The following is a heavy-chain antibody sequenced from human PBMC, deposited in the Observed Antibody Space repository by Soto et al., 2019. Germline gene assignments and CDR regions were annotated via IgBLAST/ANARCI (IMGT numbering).Heavy chain of an antibody. D-gene: IGHD2-2*01. CDR3: AKDRVSTTCPHDAFAI. Sequence: PGGSLRLSCAASGFTFKTYAMTWVRQAPGKGLEWVSSITGSGSNTYYADSVKGRFTISRDNSKNTLYLQMNSLRAEDTALYYCAKDRVSTTCPHDAFAIWAQGTTVTVSS. CDR1: GFTFKTYA. J-gene: IGHJ3*02. CDR2: ITGSGSNT. V-gene: IGHV3-23*01.